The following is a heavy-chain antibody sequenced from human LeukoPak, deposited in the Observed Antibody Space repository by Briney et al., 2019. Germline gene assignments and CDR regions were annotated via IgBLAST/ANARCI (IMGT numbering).Heavy chain of an antibody. CDR3: AKDRNLHYYDSSGYYGYFDY. CDR2: ISWNSGSI. V-gene: IGHV3-9*01. D-gene: IGHD3-22*01. CDR1: GFTFDDYA. J-gene: IGHJ4*02. Sequence: PGRSLRLSCAASGFTFDDYAMHWVRQAPGKGLEWVSGISWNSGSIGYADSVKGRFTISRDNAKNSLYLQMNSLRAEDTALYYCAKDRNLHYYDSSGYYGYFDYWGQGTLVTVSS.